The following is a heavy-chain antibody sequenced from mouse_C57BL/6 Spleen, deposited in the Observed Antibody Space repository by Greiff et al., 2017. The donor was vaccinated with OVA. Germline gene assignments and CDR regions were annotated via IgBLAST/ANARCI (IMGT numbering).Heavy chain of an antibody. CDR2: IYPRSGNT. V-gene: IGHV1-81*01. CDR1: GYTFTSYG. CDR3: ASDYYGSSYERYFDV. D-gene: IGHD1-1*01. J-gene: IGHJ1*03. Sequence: QVQLKESGAELARPGASVKLSCKASGYTFTSYGISWVKQRTGQGLEWIGEIYPRSGNTYYNEKFKGKATLTADKSSSTAYMELRSLTSEDSAVYFCASDYYGSSYERYFDVWGTGTTVTVSS.